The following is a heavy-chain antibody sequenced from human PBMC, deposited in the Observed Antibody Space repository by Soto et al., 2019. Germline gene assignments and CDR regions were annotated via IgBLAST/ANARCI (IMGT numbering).Heavy chain of an antibody. CDR2: ISHDGSKT. J-gene: IGHJ1*01. CDR1: GFTFSTYG. D-gene: IGHD2-2*01. Sequence: QVQLVESGGGVVQPGRSLRLSCAASGFTFSTYGMHWVRQAPGKGLEWVAIISHDGSKTNYADSVKGRFTISRDNSKNTLYLQMNSLRADDTAVYYCAKDRQGYCISSSCYYFHWGHGTLVTVSS. CDR3: AKDRQGYCISSSCYYFH. V-gene: IGHV3-30*18.